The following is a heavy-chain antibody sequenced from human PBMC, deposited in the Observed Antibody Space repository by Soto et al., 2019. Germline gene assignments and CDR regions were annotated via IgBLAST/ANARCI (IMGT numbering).Heavy chain of an antibody. CDR3: ASRDPGTSVDY. Sequence: PSETLSLTCAVSGGSFTSNNCWTLFRHPPGQGLEWIGEIYRTGSTNYNPPLKSRVTISLDKSENQFSLKVTSLTAADTAVYYCASRDPGTSVDYWGQGTLVTVSS. V-gene: IGHV4-4*02. J-gene: IGHJ4*02. CDR1: GGSFTSNNC. CDR2: IYRTGST. D-gene: IGHD1-7*01.